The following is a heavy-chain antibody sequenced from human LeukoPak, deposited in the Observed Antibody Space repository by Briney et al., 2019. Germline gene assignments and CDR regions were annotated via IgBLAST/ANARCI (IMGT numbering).Heavy chain of an antibody. Sequence: PGGSLRLSCAASGFTVSNNYMTWVRQAPGKGLEWVSIIYTGVTAYYADSVRGRFTISRDNSKNTLYLKMNSLRADDTAVYYCAKDQGTAIFGMIIPDWYFDLWGRGTLVTVSS. CDR3: AKDQGTAIFGMIIPDWYFDL. J-gene: IGHJ2*01. D-gene: IGHD3-3*01. CDR1: GFTVSNNY. CDR2: IYTGVTA. V-gene: IGHV3-66*01.